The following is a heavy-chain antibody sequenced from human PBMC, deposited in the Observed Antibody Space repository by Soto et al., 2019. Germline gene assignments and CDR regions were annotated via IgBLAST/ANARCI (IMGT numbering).Heavy chain of an antibody. Sequence: EVQLVESGGGLIQPGGSLRLSCAASGFTFSYYEMNWVRQAPGKGLEWLSYITSSGDRTKYADSVKGRFTISRDNAKNSLYLQMTSLSAEDTGLYYCARDIVDNWGQGTLVTVSS. V-gene: IGHV3-48*03. CDR2: ITSSGDRT. CDR3: ARDIVDN. J-gene: IGHJ4*02. D-gene: IGHD3-16*02. CDR1: GFTFSYYE.